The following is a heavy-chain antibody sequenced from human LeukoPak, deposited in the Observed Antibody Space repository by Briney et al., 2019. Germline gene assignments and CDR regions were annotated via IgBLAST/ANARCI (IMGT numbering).Heavy chain of an antibody. D-gene: IGHD3-16*01. Sequence: SESLSLTCTVSASSISSGYFWGWIRQPPGEGLEWIGSIYHNGDTYYTPSLKSRVSISVDTSKNQFSLKLSSVTAADTAVYFCARGGGLRWLYHYMDVWGRGTTVTVSS. V-gene: IGHV4-38-2*02. CDR2: IYHNGDT. J-gene: IGHJ6*03. CDR3: ARGGGLRWLYHYMDV. CDR1: ASSISSGYF.